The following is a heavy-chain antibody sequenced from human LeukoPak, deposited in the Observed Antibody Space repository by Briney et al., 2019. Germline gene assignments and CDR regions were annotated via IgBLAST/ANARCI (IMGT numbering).Heavy chain of an antibody. CDR3: ARGGGKSSGYFDF. CDR1: GFTLRTYE. J-gene: IGHJ4*02. Sequence: GGSLRLSCAAPGFTLRTYEMNGVRQAPGKGLEWVAVIWYDGSNKYYADSVKGRFTISRDNSKNTLYLQMNSLRAEDTAVYYCARGGGKSSGYFDFWGQGTPVTVSS. CDR2: IWYDGSNK. V-gene: IGHV3-33*08. D-gene: IGHD3-22*01.